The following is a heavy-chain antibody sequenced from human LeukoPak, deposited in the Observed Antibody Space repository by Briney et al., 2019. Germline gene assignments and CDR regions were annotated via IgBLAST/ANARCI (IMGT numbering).Heavy chain of an antibody. V-gene: IGHV4-39*01. CDR2: LYNSAST. CDR3: ARNKTITAAGTYY. D-gene: IGHD6-13*01. Sequence: SETLSLTCTVSGGSISSSTYYWGWIRQPPGKGLEWIGRLYNSASTHYNPSLKSRVTMAVDTSKNQFSLKLRSVTAADTAIYYCARNKTITAAGTYYWGQGTLVTVSS. J-gene: IGHJ4*02. CDR1: GGSISSSTYY.